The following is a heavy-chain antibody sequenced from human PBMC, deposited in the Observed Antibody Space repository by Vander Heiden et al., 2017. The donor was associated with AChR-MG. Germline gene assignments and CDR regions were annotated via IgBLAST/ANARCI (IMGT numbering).Heavy chain of an antibody. V-gene: IGHV1-2*02. CDR3: ARVSVVPVLYYYYGMDV. J-gene: IGHJ6*02. Sequence: QVQLVQSGAEVKKPGASVKVSCKASGYTFTGDYMHWVRQAPGQGLEWMGWINPNSGGTNYAQKFQGRVTMTRDTSISTAYMELSRLRSDDTAVYYCARVSVVPVLYYYYGMDVWGQGTTVTVSS. CDR2: INPNSGGT. D-gene: IGHD2-2*01. CDR1: GYTFTGDY.